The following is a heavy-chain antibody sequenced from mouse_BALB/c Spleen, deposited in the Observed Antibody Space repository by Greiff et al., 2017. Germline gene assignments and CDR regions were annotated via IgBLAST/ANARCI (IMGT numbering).Heavy chain of an antibody. CDR3: AKEKDAMDY. J-gene: IGHJ4*01. Sequence: DVHLVESGGGLVQPGGSLKLSCAASGFDFSRYWMSWVRQAPGKGLEWIGEINPDSSTINYTPSLKDKFIISRDNAKNTLYLQMSKVRSEDTALYYCAKEKDAMDYWGQGTSVTVSS. CDR1: GFDFSRYW. V-gene: IGHV4-1*02. CDR2: INPDSSTI.